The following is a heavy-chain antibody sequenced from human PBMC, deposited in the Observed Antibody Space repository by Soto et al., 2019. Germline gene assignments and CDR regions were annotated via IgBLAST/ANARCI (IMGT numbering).Heavy chain of an antibody. D-gene: IGHD4-4*01. CDR2: IDPSDSYT. Sequence: PGESLKISCKGSGYSFTSYWISWVRQMPGKGLEWMGRIDPSDSYTRYSPSFQGQVTISADKSISTAYLQWSSLKASDTAMYYCARVLRVTTVLYYYYYGMDVWGQGTTVTVSS. J-gene: IGHJ6*02. CDR1: GYSFTSYW. CDR3: ARVLRVTTVLYYYYYGMDV. V-gene: IGHV5-10-1*04.